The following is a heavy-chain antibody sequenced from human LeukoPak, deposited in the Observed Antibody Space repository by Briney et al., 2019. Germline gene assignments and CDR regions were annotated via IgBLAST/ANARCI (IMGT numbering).Heavy chain of an antibody. D-gene: IGHD3-3*01. CDR3: ARGNYDFWSGYSYNYYYYYYGMDV. CDR2: VNHSGST. CDR1: GGSFSGYY. V-gene: IGHV4-34*01. J-gene: IGHJ6*02. Sequence: SETLSLTCAVYGGSFSGYYWSWIRQPPGKGLEWIGEVNHSGSTNYNPSLKSRVTISVDTSKNQFSLKLSSVTAADTAVYYCARGNYDFWSGYSYNYYYYYYGMDVWGQGTTVTVSS.